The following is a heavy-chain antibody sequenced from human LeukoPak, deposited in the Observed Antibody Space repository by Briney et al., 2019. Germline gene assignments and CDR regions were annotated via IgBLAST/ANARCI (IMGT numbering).Heavy chain of an antibody. Sequence: SETLSLTCAVYGGSFSGYYWSWIRQPPGKGLEWIGEINHSGSTTYTTSLKSRVTISVDTSKTQFSLKLSSVTAADTAVYYCAREYDILTGPSNGMDVWGQGTTVTVSS. V-gene: IGHV4-34*01. J-gene: IGHJ6*02. CDR1: GGSFSGYY. D-gene: IGHD3-9*01. CDR2: INHSGST. CDR3: AREYDILTGPSNGMDV.